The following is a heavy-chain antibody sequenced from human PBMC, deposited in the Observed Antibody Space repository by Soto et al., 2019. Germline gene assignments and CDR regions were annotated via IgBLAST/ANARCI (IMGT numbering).Heavy chain of an antibody. CDR1: GYGFASCD. CDR2: IXXXXGTA. V-gene: IGHV1-69*13. Sequence: GASVEVSWKACGYGFASCDMSSVRQATGQGLEWMXGIXXXXGTAXYXXXXXXRVTITADESTSTAYMELSSLRSEDTAVYYCARSGSSYGYVYSFDSWGQGTLVTVS. J-gene: IGHJ4*02. D-gene: IGHD5-18*01. CDR3: ARSGSSYGYVYSFDS.